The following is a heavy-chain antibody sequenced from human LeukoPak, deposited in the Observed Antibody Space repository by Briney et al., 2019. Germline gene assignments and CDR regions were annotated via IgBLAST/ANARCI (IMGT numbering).Heavy chain of an antibody. Sequence: GGSLRLSCAASGFTFSSYEMNWVRQAPGKGPEWVSYISSSGSTIYYADSVKGRFTISRDNAKNSLYLQMNSLRAEDTAVYYCARDCPYGSGYLDYHYGMDVWGQGTTVTVSS. J-gene: IGHJ6*02. D-gene: IGHD3-22*01. CDR1: GFTFSSYE. V-gene: IGHV3-48*03. CDR3: ARDCPYGSGYLDYHYGMDV. CDR2: ISSSGSTI.